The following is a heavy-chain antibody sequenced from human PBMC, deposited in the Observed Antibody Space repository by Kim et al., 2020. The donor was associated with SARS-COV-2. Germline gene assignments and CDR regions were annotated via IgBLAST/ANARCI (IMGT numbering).Heavy chain of an antibody. Sequence: GGSLRLFCVASGFTFSTSPMGWVRQAPGKGLEWVSRISWDGTRTYYSDSVKGRVTTSSDKSKNTLYLHMNSLRVEDTAVYYCAKGVINSGFDYWGQGTQV. CDR2: ISWDGTRT. J-gene: IGHJ4*02. V-gene: IGHV3-23*01. CDR1: GFTFSTSP. D-gene: IGHD1-26*01. CDR3: AKGVINSGFDY.